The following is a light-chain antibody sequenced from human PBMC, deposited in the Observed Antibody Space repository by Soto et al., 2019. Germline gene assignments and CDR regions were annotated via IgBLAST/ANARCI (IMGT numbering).Light chain of an antibody. CDR1: HTISSSY. CDR3: QQYVTSSPRK. V-gene: IGKV3-20*01. J-gene: IGKJ1*01. CDR2: GIS. Sequence: EIVLTQSPGTLSLSPGERATLSCRASHTISSSYLAWYQQKPGQAPRLLMYGISRRATGIPDRFSGSGSGKDFTLTITRLEPEDFAVYYCQQYVTSSPRKFGKRTKVNI.